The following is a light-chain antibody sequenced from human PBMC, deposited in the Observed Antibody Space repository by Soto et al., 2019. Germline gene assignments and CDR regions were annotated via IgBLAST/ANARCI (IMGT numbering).Light chain of an antibody. CDR1: QSIPNDY. J-gene: IGKJ1*01. V-gene: IGKV3-20*01. CDR3: QQYGSSPWT. Sequence: EIVLTQSPGTLSLSPGERATLSCRASQSIPNDYLAWYQQRPGQAHRLLIYLASNRAAGIPDRFSGSGSGADFTLTINRLEPEDFAVYHCQQYGSSPWTFGQGTKVDIK. CDR2: LAS.